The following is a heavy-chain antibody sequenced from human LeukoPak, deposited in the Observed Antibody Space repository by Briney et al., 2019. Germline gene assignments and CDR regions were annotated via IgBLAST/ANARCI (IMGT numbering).Heavy chain of an antibody. V-gene: IGHV1-24*01. Sequence: AASVKVSCKVSGYTLTELSMHWVRQAPGKGLEWMGGFDPEDGETIYAQKFQGRVTMTEDTSTDTAYMELSSLRSEDTAVYYCARGIVVVPAAISNWFDPWGQGTLVTVSS. D-gene: IGHD2-2*01. CDR2: FDPEDGET. J-gene: IGHJ5*02. CDR3: ARGIVVVPAAISNWFDP. CDR1: GYTLTELS.